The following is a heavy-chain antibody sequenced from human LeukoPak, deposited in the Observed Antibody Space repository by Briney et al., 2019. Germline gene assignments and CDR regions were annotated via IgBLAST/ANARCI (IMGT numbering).Heavy chain of an antibody. V-gene: IGHV4-59*01. Sequence: SETLSLTCTVSGGSISSYYWSWIRQPPGKGLEWIGYIYYSGSTNYNPSLKSRVTISVDTSKNQFSLKLSSVTAADTAVYYCARTSPLDWGDYYGMDVRGQGTTVTVSS. CDR3: ARTSPLDWGDYYGMDV. D-gene: IGHD2-21*01. J-gene: IGHJ6*02. CDR2: IYYSGST. CDR1: GGSISSYY.